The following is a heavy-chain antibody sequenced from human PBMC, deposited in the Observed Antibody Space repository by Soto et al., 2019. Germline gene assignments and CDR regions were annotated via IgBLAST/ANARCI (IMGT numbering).Heavy chain of an antibody. J-gene: IGHJ3*02. Sequence: QVQLVQSGAEVKKPGASVKVSCKASGYTFTDFGISWVRQAPGQGLEWMGWINTYNGDANYGQILQDRVTMTTDTSTSTAYMEVRSLRSDDTAVYFRARDRLGGSDSFHIWGQGTMVPVSS. CDR2: INTYNGDA. D-gene: IGHD3-16*01. CDR3: ARDRLGGSDSFHI. CDR1: GYTFTDFG. V-gene: IGHV1-18*01.